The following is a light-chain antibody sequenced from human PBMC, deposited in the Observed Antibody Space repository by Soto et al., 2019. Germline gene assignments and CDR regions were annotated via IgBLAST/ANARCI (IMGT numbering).Light chain of an antibody. Sequence: EILMTQSPATLSVSPGESATLSCRASQSVGTYLAWYQQKPGQAPRLLIYDASNRATGFPARFSGTGSGTDFTLTISSLEPEDCAVYYCQQYASSPLTFGGGTKVDIK. CDR2: DAS. CDR1: QSVGTY. CDR3: QQYASSPLT. V-gene: IGKV3-11*01. J-gene: IGKJ4*01.